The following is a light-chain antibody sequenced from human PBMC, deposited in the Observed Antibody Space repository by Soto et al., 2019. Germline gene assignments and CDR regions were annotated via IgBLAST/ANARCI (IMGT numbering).Light chain of an antibody. V-gene: IGKV1-6*01. J-gene: IGKJ1*01. CDR1: QGIRND. CDR2: AAS. CDR3: LQDYNYPRT. Sequence: AIKMTQSPSSLSASVGGRVTIACRSSQGIRNDLAWYQQKPGKAPKLLIYAASSLQSGVPSRFSGSGSGTDFTLSISSLQPEDFAVYYCLQDYNYPRTFGQGTIVDIK.